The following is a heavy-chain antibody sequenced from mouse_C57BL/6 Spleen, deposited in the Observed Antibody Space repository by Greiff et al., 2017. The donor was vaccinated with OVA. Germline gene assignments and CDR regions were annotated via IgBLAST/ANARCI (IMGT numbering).Heavy chain of an antibody. CDR1: GFNIKDYY. CDR3: TTYYGSSYEGNPYYFDY. J-gene: IGHJ2*01. D-gene: IGHD1-1*01. CDR2: IDPEDGDT. V-gene: IGHV14-1*01. Sequence: EVQLQQSGAELVRPGASVKLSCTASGFNIKDYYMHWVKQRPEQGLEWIGRIDPEDGDTEYAPKFQGKATMTADTSSNTAYLQLSSLTSEDTAVYYCTTYYGSSYEGNPYYFDYWGQGTTLTVSS.